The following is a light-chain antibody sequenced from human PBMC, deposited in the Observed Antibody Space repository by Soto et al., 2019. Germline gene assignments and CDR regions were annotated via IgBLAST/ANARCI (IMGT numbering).Light chain of an antibody. Sequence: EIVLTQSPGTLSLSPGERATLSCRASQSLNSFYLAWYQQKPGQAPRLLIYGSSNRATGIPDRFSGSGSGTDFTLTISRRDPEDFAVYYCQQDDISPRTFGQGAKVDIK. CDR1: QSLNSFY. V-gene: IGKV3-20*01. CDR2: GSS. CDR3: QQDDISPRT. J-gene: IGKJ1*01.